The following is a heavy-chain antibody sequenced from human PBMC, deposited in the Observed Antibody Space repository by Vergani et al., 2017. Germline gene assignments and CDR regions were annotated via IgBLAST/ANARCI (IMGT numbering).Heavy chain of an antibody. D-gene: IGHD2-2*01. CDR1: GESFSGYY. CDR3: ATIYCSSTSCLFDY. CDR2: INHSGST. Sequence: QVQLQQWGAGLLKPSETLSLTCAVYGESFSGYYWSWIRQPPGKGLEWIGEINHSGSTNYNPSLKSRVTISVDTSKNQFSLKLSSVTAADTAVYYCATIYCSSTSCLFDYWGQGTLVTVSS. V-gene: IGHV4-34*01. J-gene: IGHJ4*02.